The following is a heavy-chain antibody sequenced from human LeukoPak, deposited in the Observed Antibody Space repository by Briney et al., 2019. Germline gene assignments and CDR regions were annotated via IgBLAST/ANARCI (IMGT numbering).Heavy chain of an antibody. CDR2: ITPSGGNT. J-gene: IGHJ4*02. CDR1: GHTFTSYY. Sequence: GASVKVSCKASGHTFTSYYFHWVRQAPGQGLEWMGVITPSGGNTIYAQKFQGRLTMSRDTSTTTVYMELSSLTSEDMAVYYCARVGYTGWNWGLHYWGQGTLVTVSS. CDR3: ARVGYTGWNWGLHY. D-gene: IGHD5-24*01. V-gene: IGHV1-46*01.